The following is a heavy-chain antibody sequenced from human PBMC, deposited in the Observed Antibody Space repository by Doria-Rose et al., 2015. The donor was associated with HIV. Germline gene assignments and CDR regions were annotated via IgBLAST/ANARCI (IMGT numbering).Heavy chain of an antibody. Sequence: QITLKESGPVLVKPTETLTLTCTVSGVSLSSPGMGVSWIRQPPGKALEWLGNIFSDDEISYQTSLKTRLTISRGTSKGQVVLTMTDMDPVDTATYYCARIKSSRWYHKYYFDFWGQGTLVIVSA. V-gene: IGHV2-26*01. J-gene: IGHJ4*02. CDR1: GVSLSSPGMG. D-gene: IGHD6-13*01. CDR2: IFSDDEI. CDR3: ARIKSSRWYHKYYFDF.